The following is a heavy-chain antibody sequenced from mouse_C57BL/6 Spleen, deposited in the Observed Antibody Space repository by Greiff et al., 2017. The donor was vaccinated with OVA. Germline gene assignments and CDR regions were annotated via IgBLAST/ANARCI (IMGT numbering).Heavy chain of an antibody. CDR2: IYPGDGDT. D-gene: IGHD1-1*01. CDR3: ASSAGSTTVGGGLRV. J-gene: IGHJ1*03. CDR1: GYAFSSSW. Sequence: VQLQQSGPELVKPGASVKISCKASGYAFSSSWMNWVKQRPGKGLEWIGRIYPGDGDTKYNGKFKGKATLTADKSSSTAYMQLSSLTSEDSAVYFCASSAGSTTVGGGLRVWDTGTTVTVSS. V-gene: IGHV1-82*01.